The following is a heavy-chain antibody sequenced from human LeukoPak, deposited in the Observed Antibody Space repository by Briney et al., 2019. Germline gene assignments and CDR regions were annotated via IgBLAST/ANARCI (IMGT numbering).Heavy chain of an antibody. Sequence: GGSLRLSCAASGFTFSSYSMNWVRQAPGKGLEWVSSISSSSSYIYYADSVKGRFTISRDNAKNSLYLQMNSLRAEDTAVYYCARDSLRMSAPFDYWGQGTLVTVSS. V-gene: IGHV3-21*01. D-gene: IGHD6-13*01. CDR1: GFTFSSYS. CDR3: ARDSLRMSAPFDY. J-gene: IGHJ4*02. CDR2: ISSSSSYI.